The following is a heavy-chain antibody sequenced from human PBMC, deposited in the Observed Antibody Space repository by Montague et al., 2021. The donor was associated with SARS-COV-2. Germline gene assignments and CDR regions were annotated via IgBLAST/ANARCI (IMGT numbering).Heavy chain of an antibody. V-gene: IGHV2-70*01. CDR2: IDWDDDK. Sequence: PALVKPTQTLTLTCTFSGFSLSTSGMCVSWIRQPPGKALERLALIDWDDDKYYSTSLKTRLTISKDTSKNQVVLTMTNMDPVDTATYYCARMTTVVTLGYYYYYGRADGGQGTTVTVSS. D-gene: IGHD4-23*01. J-gene: IGHJ6*02. CDR1: GFSLSTSGMC. CDR3: ARMTTVVTLGYYYYYGRAD.